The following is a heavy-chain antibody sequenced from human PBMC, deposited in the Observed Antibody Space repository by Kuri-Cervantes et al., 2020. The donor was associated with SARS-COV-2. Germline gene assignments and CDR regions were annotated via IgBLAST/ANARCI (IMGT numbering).Heavy chain of an antibody. Sequence: GESLKISCAASGFTFSSYGMHWVRQAPGKGLEWVSAISGSGGSTYYADSVKGRFTISRDNSKNTLYLQMNSLRAEDTAVYYCATGGDYDFWSGYHFDYWGQGTLVTVSS. J-gene: IGHJ4*02. V-gene: IGHV3-23*01. CDR2: ISGSGGST. CDR1: GFTFSSYG. D-gene: IGHD3-3*01. CDR3: ATGGDYDFWSGYHFDY.